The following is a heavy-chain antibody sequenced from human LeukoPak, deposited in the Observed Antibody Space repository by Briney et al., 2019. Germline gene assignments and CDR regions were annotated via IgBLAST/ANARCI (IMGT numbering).Heavy chain of an antibody. J-gene: IGHJ5*02. CDR2: ISSSSSFI. CDR3: ARVYSTIFGVVRNWFDP. D-gene: IGHD3-3*01. V-gene: IGHV3-21*01. CDR1: GFTFSSYS. Sequence: GGSLRLSCAASGFTFSSYSMNWVRQAPGKGLEWVSSISSSSSFIYYADSVKGRFTISRDNAKNSLYLQMNSLRAEDTAVYYCARVYSTIFGVVRNWFDPWGQGTLVTVSS.